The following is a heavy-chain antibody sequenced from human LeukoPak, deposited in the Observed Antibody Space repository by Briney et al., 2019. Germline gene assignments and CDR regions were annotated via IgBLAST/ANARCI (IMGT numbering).Heavy chain of an antibody. CDR2: INPNSGGT. CDR1: GYTFSGYY. D-gene: IGHD6-19*01. V-gene: IGHV1-2*02. J-gene: IGHJ4*02. CDR3: AKDVAAVAGQGYECFDY. Sequence: ASVKVSCKTSGYTFSGYYMHWVRQAPGQGLEWMGWINPNSGGTVYAEKFQGRVTMTRDTSINTAYMDLSRLRSDDTAVYYCAKDVAAVAGQGYECFDYWGQGTLATVSS.